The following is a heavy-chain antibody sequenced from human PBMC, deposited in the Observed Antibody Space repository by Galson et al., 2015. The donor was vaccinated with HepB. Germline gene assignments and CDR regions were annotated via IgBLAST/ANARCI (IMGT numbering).Heavy chain of an antibody. D-gene: IGHD2-15*01. Sequence: SVKVSCKASGYTFTSYYMHWVRQAPGQGLEWMGIINPSGGSTSYAQKFQGRVTMTRVTSTSTVYMELSSLRSEDTAVYYCAFSPGSRAFDIWGQGTMVIVSS. V-gene: IGHV1-46*01. CDR1: GYTFTSYY. CDR3: AFSPGSRAFDI. J-gene: IGHJ3*02. CDR2: INPSGGST.